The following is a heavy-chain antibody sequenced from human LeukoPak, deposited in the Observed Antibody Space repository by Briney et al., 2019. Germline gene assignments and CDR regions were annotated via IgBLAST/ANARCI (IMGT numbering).Heavy chain of an antibody. CDR3: ASRGLNYDFWSGHFDY. J-gene: IGHJ4*02. CDR2: INHSGST. D-gene: IGHD3-3*01. CDR1: GGSFSGYY. V-gene: IGHV4-34*01. Sequence: SETLSLTCAVYGGSFSGYYWSWIRQPPGKGLEWIGEINHSGSTNYNPSLKSRVTISVDTSKNQFSLKLSSVTAAGTAVYYCASRGLNYDFWSGHFDYWGQGTLVTVSP.